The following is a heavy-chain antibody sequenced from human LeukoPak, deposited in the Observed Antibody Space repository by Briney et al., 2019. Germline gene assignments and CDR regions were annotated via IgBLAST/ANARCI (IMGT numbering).Heavy chain of an antibody. CDR1: GGSISSYY. D-gene: IGHD3-3*01. CDR3: ARGTLTNYDFWSGSDYYCYMDV. CDR2: INHSGST. J-gene: IGHJ6*03. Sequence: PSETLSLTCTVSGGSISSYYWSWIRQPAGKGLEWIGEINHSGSTNYNPSLKSRVTISVDTSKNQFSLKLSSVTAADTAVYYCARGTLTNYDFWSGSDYYCYMDVWGKGTTVTVSS. V-gene: IGHV4-59*01.